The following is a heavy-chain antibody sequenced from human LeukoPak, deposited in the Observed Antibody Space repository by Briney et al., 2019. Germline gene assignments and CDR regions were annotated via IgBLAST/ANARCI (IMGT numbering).Heavy chain of an antibody. D-gene: IGHD5-12*01. CDR1: GFTFSNAW. J-gene: IGHJ4*02. CDR2: IKSKTDGGTT. Sequence: GGSLRLSCAASGFTFSNAWMSWVRQAPGKGLEWVGRIKSKTDGGTTDYAAPVKGRFTISRDDSKNTLYLQMNSLRAEDTAVYYCAKTDVVATKGIDYWGQGTLVTVSS. CDR3: AKTDVVATKGIDY. V-gene: IGHV3-15*01.